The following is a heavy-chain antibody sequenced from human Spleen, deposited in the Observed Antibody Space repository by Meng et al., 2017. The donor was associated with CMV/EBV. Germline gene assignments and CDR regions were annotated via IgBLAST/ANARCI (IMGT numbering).Heavy chain of an antibody. CDR3: ARVLHYLWSGPRLDH. Sequence: YWIGWVRQMPGKGLEWIGEINHSGSTNYNPSLKSRVFISVDSSKDQFSLTLTSVTAADTAVYFCARVLHYLWSGPRLDHWGQGTQVTVSS. D-gene: IGHD3-10*01. CDR1: Y. J-gene: IGHJ4*02. V-gene: IGHV4-34*01. CDR2: INHSGST.